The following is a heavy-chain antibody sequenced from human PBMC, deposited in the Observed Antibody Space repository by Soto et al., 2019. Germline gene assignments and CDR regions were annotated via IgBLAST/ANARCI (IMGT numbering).Heavy chain of an antibody. Sequence: QVQLVQSGAEVKKPGASVKVSCKASGYTFTSYAMHWVRQAPGQRLEWMGWINAGNGNTKYSQKFQGRVTITRDTSASTAYMELSSLRSEDTAVYYCASSYSNYALIDYYYYGIDVWGQGTTVTVSS. V-gene: IGHV1-3*01. CDR1: GYTFTSYA. J-gene: IGHJ6*02. CDR3: ASSYSNYALIDYYYYGIDV. D-gene: IGHD4-4*01. CDR2: INAGNGNT.